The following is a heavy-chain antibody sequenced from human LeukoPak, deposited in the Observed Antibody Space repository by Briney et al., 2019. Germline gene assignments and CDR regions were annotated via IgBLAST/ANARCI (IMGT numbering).Heavy chain of an antibody. V-gene: IGHV4-31*03. CDR3: ARGDDILTGSKYFDY. Sequence: PSETLSLTCTVSGGSISSGGYYWSWIRQHPGKGLEWIGYIYYSGSTYYNPSLKSRVTISVDTSKNQFSLKLSSVTAADTAVYYCARGDDILTGSKYFDYWGQGTLVTVSS. CDR1: GGSISSGGYY. CDR2: IYYSGST. J-gene: IGHJ4*02. D-gene: IGHD3-9*01.